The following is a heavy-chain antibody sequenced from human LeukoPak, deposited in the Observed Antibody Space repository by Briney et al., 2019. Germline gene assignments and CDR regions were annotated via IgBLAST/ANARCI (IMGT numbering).Heavy chain of an antibody. D-gene: IGHD6-19*01. Sequence: SETLSLTCAVYGGSFSGYYWSWIRQPPGTGLEWIGEINHSGSTNYNPSLKSRVTISVDTSKNQFSLKLSSVTAADTAVYYCARGHRKLAVAGLRYWGQGTLVTVSS. CDR3: ARGHRKLAVAGLRY. CDR2: INHSGST. V-gene: IGHV4-34*01. J-gene: IGHJ4*02. CDR1: GGSFSGYY.